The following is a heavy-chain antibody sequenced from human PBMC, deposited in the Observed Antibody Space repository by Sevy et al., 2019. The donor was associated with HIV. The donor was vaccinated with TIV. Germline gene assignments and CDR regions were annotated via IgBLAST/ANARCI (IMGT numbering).Heavy chain of an antibody. D-gene: IGHD6-19*01. CDR3: ARGGGNGWYYFDY. CDR2: IIPILGTV. CDR1: GGTFSSYG. V-gene: IGHV1-69*13. Sequence: ASVKVSCKASGGTFSSYGISWVRQAPGQGLEWMGGIIPILGTVNYAQKFQGRGTITADESTKTAYMELSSLGSEDTAGYYCARGGGNGWYYFDYWGQETLVTVSS. J-gene: IGHJ4*02.